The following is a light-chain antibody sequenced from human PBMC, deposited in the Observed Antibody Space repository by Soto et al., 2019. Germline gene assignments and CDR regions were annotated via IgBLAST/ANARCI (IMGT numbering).Light chain of an antibody. CDR1: QSISSY. V-gene: IGKV1-39*01. CDR3: QKSYSNPPT. J-gene: IGKJ1*01. Sequence: DIQMTQSPSSLSASVGDRVTITCRASQSISSYLNWYQQKPGKAPKLLIYAASSLQSGVPSRFSGSGSGTDFTLTISSLQPEDFATYYCQKSYSNPPTFGQGTKV. CDR2: AAS.